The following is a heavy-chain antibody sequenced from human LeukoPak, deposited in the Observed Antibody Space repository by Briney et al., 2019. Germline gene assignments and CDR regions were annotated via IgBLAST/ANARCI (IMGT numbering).Heavy chain of an antibody. CDR2: IYYSGST. D-gene: IGHD3-16*01. Sequence: SETLSLTCTVSGDSLSSSYWSWLRQPPGKGLEWIGYIYYSGSTNYNPSLKSRATISIDTSKNQFSLKLSSVTAADTAVYYCASQGYAFGIDYWGQGTLVTVSS. CDR1: GDSLSSSY. V-gene: IGHV4-59*01. CDR3: ASQGYAFGIDY. J-gene: IGHJ4*02.